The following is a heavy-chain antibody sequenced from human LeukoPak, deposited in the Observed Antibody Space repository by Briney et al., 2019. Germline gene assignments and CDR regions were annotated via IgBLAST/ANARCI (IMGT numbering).Heavy chain of an antibody. CDR3: ARERYSYVADAFDI. J-gene: IGHJ3*02. Sequence: PGGSLGLSCAASGFTFSSYWMNWVRQAPGKGLEWVSYISSSGSTIYYADSVKGRFTISRDNAKNSLYLQMNSLRAEDTAVYYCARERYSYVADAFDIWGQGTMVTVSS. CDR2: ISSSGSTI. V-gene: IGHV3-48*03. D-gene: IGHD5-18*01. CDR1: GFTFSSYW.